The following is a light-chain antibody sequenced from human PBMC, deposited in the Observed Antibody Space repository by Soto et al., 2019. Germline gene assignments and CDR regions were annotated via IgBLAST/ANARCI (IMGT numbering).Light chain of an antibody. V-gene: IGKV1-5*01. CDR3: QKYNSYLWT. Sequence: DIQMTQSPTTLSASVGDRITITCRASQSISSWLAWYQQKPGKAPKLLIYDASSLESGVPSRFSGSGSGTEFTHTISSLQPDDFATYYCQKYNSYLWTFGQGTKVEIK. J-gene: IGKJ1*01. CDR1: QSISSW. CDR2: DAS.